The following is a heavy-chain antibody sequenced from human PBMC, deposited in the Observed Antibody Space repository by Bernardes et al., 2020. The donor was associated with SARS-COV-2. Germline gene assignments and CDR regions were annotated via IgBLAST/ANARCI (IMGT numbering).Heavy chain of an antibody. CDR1: GGSISSVGYY. J-gene: IGHJ3*02. CDR3: ARGPYYDILTGLGGGAFDI. Sequence: SETLSLTCTVSGGSISSVGYYWSWIRQPAGKGLEWIGRIQGSGSTDYNPSLKSRVTMSLDTSKNQFSLNLGSVTAADTAVYYCARGPYYDILTGLGGGAFDIWGQGTKVTVSS. V-gene: IGHV4-61*02. CDR2: IQGSGST. D-gene: IGHD3-9*01.